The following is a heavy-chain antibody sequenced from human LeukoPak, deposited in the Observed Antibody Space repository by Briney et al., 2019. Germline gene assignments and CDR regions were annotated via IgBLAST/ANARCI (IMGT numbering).Heavy chain of an antibody. CDR3: AKAPWVGD. J-gene: IGHJ4*02. CDR1: GFTFSNYW. Sequence: SGGSLRLSCAASGFTFSNYWMSWVRQAPGQGLECVSAITAGGDTTYYADSVKGRFTISRDNSRNTLYLQLNALRAEDTAVYYCAKAPWVGDWGQGTLVTVSS. CDR2: ITAGGDTT. V-gene: IGHV3-23*01. D-gene: IGHD3-16*01.